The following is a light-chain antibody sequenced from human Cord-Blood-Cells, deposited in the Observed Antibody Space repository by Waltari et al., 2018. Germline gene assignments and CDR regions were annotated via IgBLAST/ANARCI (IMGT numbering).Light chain of an antibody. CDR1: SLRSYY. CDR2: GKN. CDR3: NSRDSSGNHLV. V-gene: IGLV3-19*01. Sequence: SSELTQDPAVSVALGQTVRITCHGDSLRSYYASWYQQKPGKAPVLVIYGKNNRPSGIPDRFSGSSSGNTASLTITGAQAEDEADYYCNSRDSSGNHLVFGGGTKMTVL. J-gene: IGLJ3*02.